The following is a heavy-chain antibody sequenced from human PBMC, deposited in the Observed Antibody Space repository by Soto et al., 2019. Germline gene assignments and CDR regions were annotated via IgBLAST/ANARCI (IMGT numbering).Heavy chain of an antibody. CDR3: AHSLDTAMVPKSYFDY. CDR1: GFSLSTSGVG. CDR2: IYWDDDK. D-gene: IGHD5-18*01. V-gene: IGHV2-5*02. Sequence: QITLKESGPTLVKPTQTLTLTCTFSGFSLSTSGVGVGWIRQPPGKALEWLALIYWDDDKRYSPSLKSRLTITKDTSKSQVVLTMTNMDPVDTATYYCAHSLDTAMVPKSYFDYWGQGTLVTVSS. J-gene: IGHJ4*02.